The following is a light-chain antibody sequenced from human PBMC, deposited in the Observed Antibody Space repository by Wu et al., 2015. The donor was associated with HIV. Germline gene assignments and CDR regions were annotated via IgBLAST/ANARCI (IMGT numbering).Light chain of an antibody. CDR1: ESISRS. Sequence: DIQMTQSPSTLSASVGDRVTITCRASESISRSLAWYQQKPGKAPQLLIYKAYTLESGVPSRFSGSGSGTEFILTISSLQPDDPAIYYCQQYNTYSRTFGQGTKVEIK. J-gene: IGKJ1*01. V-gene: IGKV1-5*03. CDR2: KAY. CDR3: QQYNTYSRT.